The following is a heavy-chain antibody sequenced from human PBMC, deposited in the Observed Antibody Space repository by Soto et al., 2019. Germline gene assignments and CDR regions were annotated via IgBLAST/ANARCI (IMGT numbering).Heavy chain of an antibody. J-gene: IGHJ4*02. D-gene: IGHD6-19*01. CDR2: IKQDGSQK. V-gene: IGHV3-7*01. Sequence: GGSLRLSCAASGFTFSSHWLSWVRQAPGKGLEWVANIKQDGSQKYYVDSVKGRFTISRDNAKNSLYLQMNSLRAEDTAVHYCVRDRGWLAFDSWGQGTLVTVS. CDR3: VRDRGWLAFDS. CDR1: GFTFSSHW.